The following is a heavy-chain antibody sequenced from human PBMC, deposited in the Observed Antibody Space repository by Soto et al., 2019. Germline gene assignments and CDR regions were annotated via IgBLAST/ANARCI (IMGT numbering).Heavy chain of an antibody. J-gene: IGHJ6*02. Sequence: HPMGSLRLSCAASGFTFSSYDVHGGGHAPVNWLEFVAVIGYDGSDKYYAGSVKGRFTISRDNSKNTLYLQMNSLRAEDTAVYYCARDITPSIIWSENYYGMDVWGQGTTVTVSS. V-gene: IGHV3-33*01. CDR3: ARDITPSIIWSENYYGMDV. D-gene: IGHD6-13*01. CDR1: GFTFSSYD. CDR2: IGYDGSDK.